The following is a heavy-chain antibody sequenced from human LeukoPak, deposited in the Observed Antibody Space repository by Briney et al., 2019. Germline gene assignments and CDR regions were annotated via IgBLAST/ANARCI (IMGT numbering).Heavy chain of an antibody. CDR1: GYTFTGYF. J-gene: IGHJ4*02. V-gene: IGHV1-2*02. CDR2: INPNSGGT. CDR3: ARSFTYYSDSSGYYYVH. Sequence: ASVKVSCKASGYTFTGYFMHWVRQAPGQGLEWMGWINPNSGGTNYAQKFQGRVTMTRDTSISTAYAELSRLRSDDTAVYYCARSFTYYSDSSGYYYVHWGQGTLVTVSS. D-gene: IGHD3-22*01.